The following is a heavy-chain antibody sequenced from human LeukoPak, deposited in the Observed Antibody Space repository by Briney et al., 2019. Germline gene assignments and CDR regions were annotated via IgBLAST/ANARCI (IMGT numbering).Heavy chain of an antibody. CDR3: ARHLVGATPWFDP. CDR2: IYYSGST. V-gene: IGHV4-59*08. D-gene: IGHD1-26*01. J-gene: IGHJ5*02. CDR1: GGSISSYY. Sequence: SETLSLTCTVSGGSISSYYWSWIRQPPGKGLEWIGYIYYSGSTNYNPSLKSRVTISVDTSKNQFSLKLSSVTAADTAVYYCARHLVGATPWFDPWGQGTLATVPS.